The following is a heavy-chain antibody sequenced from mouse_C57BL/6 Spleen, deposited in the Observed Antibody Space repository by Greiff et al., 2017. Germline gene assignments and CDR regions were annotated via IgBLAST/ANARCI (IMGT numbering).Heavy chain of an antibody. V-gene: IGHV1-18*01. J-gene: IGHJ3*01. D-gene: IGHD1-1*01. Sequence: VQLKQSGPELVKPGASVKIPCKASGYTFTDYNMDWVKQSHGKSLEWIGDINPNNGGTIYNQKFKGKATLTVDKSSSTAYMELRSLTSEDTAVYYCARSPYYSWFAYWGQGTLVTVSA. CDR2: INPNNGGT. CDR3: ARSPYYSWFAY. CDR1: GYTFTDYN.